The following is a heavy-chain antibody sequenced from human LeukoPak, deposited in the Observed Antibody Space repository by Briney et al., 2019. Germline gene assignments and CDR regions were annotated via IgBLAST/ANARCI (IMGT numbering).Heavy chain of an antibody. D-gene: IGHD3-22*01. Sequence: GASVKVSCKASGYTFTGYYMHWVRQAPGQGLEWMGWINPNSGGTNYAQKLQGRVTMTRDTSISTAYMELSRLRSDDTAVYYCARAAYESSGHDYWGQGTLVTVSS. CDR2: INPNSGGT. CDR1: GYTFTGYY. CDR3: ARAAYESSGHDY. V-gene: IGHV1-2*02. J-gene: IGHJ4*02.